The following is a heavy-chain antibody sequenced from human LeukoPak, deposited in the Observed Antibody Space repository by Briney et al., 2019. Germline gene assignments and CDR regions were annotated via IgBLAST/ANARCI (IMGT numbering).Heavy chain of an antibody. J-gene: IGHJ5*02. CDR2: ICPGDSDT. D-gene: IGHD2-2*01. Sequence: GEPLKISWKGSGYSFTSYWIGWVRPLPGKGLEWLGIICPGDSDTRYSPFFQGQATISADTSISTAYLQWSSLKASDTAMYYCARYCSSTSCYDWNWFDPWGQGTLVTVSS. CDR3: ARYCSSTSCYDWNWFDP. V-gene: IGHV5-51*03. CDR1: GYSFTSYW.